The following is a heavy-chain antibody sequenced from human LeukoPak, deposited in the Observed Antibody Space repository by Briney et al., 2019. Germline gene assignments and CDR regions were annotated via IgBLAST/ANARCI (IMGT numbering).Heavy chain of an antibody. CDR3: ATSHGPAAKYPNFKD. CDR1: GYTLTELS. CDR2: FDPEDGET. Sequence: ASVKVSCKVSGYTLTELSMHWVRQAPGKGLEWRGGFDPEDGETIYAQKFQGRVTMTEDTSTDTAYMELSSLRSEDTAVYYCATSHGPAAKYPNFKDWGQGTLVTVSS. J-gene: IGHJ4*02. D-gene: IGHD2-2*01. V-gene: IGHV1-24*01.